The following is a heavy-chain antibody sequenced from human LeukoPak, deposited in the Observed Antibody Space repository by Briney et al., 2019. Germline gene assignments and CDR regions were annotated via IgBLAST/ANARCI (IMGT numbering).Heavy chain of an antibody. CDR2: IRYDGSNK. D-gene: IGHD3-10*01. Sequence: GGSLRLSCAASGFSFSSYGMHWVRQAPGKGLEWVAFIRYDGSNKYYADSVKGRFTISRDNSKNTLYLQMNSLRAGDTAVYYCARPLMYYYGSETYFWFDPWGQGTLVTVSS. V-gene: IGHV3-30*02. CDR1: GFSFSSYG. CDR3: ARPLMYYYGSETYFWFDP. J-gene: IGHJ5*02.